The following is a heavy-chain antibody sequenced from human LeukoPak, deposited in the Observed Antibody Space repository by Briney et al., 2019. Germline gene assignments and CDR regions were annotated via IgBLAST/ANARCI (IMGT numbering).Heavy chain of an antibody. V-gene: IGHV1-69*05. CDR3: ARNTYYDTSPPYMDV. J-gene: IGHJ6*03. D-gene: IGHD3-9*01. CDR2: IIPIFGTA. Sequence: ASVKVSCKASGGTFSSYAISWVRQAPGQGLEWMGGIIPIFGTANYAQKFQGRVTITRNTSISTAYMELSSLRSEDTAVYYCARNTYYDTSPPYMDVWGKGTTVTVSS. CDR1: GGTFSSYA.